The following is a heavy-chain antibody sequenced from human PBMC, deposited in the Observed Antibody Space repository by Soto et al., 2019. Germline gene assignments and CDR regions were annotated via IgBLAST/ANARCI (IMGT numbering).Heavy chain of an antibody. Sequence: LRRSGSASGCTFSSYAIHWVRHAPHKGPEWVAVISYDGSNKYYADSVKGRFTISRDNTKNTLYMQMNRLRAEDTAVYYCARDQGCSSTSCYTPGGMDAWGPGT. CDR2: ISYDGSNK. CDR3: ARDQGCSSTSCYTPGGMDA. J-gene: IGHJ6*02. CDR1: GCTFSSYA. V-gene: IGHV3-30-3*01. D-gene: IGHD2-2*02.